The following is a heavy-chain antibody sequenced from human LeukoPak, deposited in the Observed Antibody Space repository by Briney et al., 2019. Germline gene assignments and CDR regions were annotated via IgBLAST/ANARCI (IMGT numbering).Heavy chain of an antibody. D-gene: IGHD6-19*01. CDR1: GGSISNYY. J-gene: IGHJ6*02. CDR2: IYYSGST. Sequence: TETLSLTCTVSGGSISNYYWSWIRQSPGKGLEWIGYIYYSGSTKYNPSLKSRVTISVDTSKNQFSLNLNSVTAADTAVYYCAGDQWLGRLEGYGMDVWGQGTTVTVSS. V-gene: IGHV4-59*01. CDR3: AGDQWLGRLEGYGMDV.